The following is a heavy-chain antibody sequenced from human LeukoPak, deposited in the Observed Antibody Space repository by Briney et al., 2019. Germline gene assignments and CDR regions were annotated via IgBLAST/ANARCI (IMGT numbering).Heavy chain of an antibody. CDR3: ARCRNVYTRSCWLDS. Sequence: SETLSLTCTVSGDSISSYYWSWIRQPPGMGLEWIGYIYYSGGPMYNPSLESRVTISVDTSESQFSLRLNSVTAEDSAVYYCARCRNVYTRSCWLDSWGQGILVTVSS. V-gene: IGHV4-59*01. CDR1: GDSISSYY. J-gene: IGHJ4*02. D-gene: IGHD3-10*02. CDR2: IYYSGGP.